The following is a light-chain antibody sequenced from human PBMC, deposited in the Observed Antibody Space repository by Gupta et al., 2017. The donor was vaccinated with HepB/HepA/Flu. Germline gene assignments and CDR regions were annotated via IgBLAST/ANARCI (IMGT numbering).Light chain of an antibody. V-gene: IGKV3-11*01. CDR2: GAS. Sequence: ETLFTQSPSTLSLSPGERATLSCRASQSVSSYLAWYQQKPGQAPRLLIYGASNRATGIPARFSGSGSGTDFTLTISSLEPEDFAVYYCQQRINWPEQDTFGHGTKLDIK. CDR3: QQRINWPEQDT. CDR1: QSVSSY. J-gene: IGKJ3*01.